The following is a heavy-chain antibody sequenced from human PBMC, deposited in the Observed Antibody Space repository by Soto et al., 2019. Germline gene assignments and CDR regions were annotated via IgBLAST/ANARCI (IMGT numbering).Heavy chain of an antibody. CDR3: TRRVGTVTTFFRGFDP. CDR1: GFTFSGSA. J-gene: IGHJ5*02. D-gene: IGHD4-17*01. CDR2: IRSKANSYAT. V-gene: IGHV3-73*01. Sequence: GGSLRLSCAASGFTFSGSAMHWVRQASGKGLEWVGRIRSKANSYATAYAASVKGRFTISRDDSKNTAYLQMNSLKTEDTAVYYCTRRVGTVTTFFRGFDPWGQGTLVTVSS.